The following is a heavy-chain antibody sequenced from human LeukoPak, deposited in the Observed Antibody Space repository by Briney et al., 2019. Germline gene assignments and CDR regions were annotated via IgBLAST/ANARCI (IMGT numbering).Heavy chain of an antibody. V-gene: IGHV3-23*01. Sequence: GGSLRLSCAASGFTFSSYAMSWVRQAPGKGLEWISAIGGDSGYTYYADSVKGRFTISRDNSKNTVYMQINSLSAEDSAVYYCAKEIIPGYHDSWGHGTLDTVSS. CDR3: AKEIIPGYHDS. CDR1: GFTFSSYA. CDR2: IGGDSGYT. J-gene: IGHJ5*01. D-gene: IGHD3-3*01.